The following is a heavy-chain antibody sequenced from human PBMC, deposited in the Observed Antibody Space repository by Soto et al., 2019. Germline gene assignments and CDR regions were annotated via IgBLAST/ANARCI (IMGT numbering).Heavy chain of an antibody. CDR3: AQGKISTTGLNY. J-gene: IGHJ4*02. Sequence: PGGSLRLSCAASGFTFSSYAMSWARQAPGKGLEWVSSISSSGGSTYHADSVKGRFTISRDDSEKTLYLQMNSLRVEDAAIYFCAQGKISTTGLNYWCLGTLVTVSS. V-gene: IGHV3-23*01. D-gene: IGHD1-1*01. CDR2: ISSSGGST. CDR1: GFTFSSYA.